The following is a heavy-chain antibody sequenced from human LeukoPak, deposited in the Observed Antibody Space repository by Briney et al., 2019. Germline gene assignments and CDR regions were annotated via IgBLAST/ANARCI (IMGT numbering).Heavy chain of an antibody. J-gene: IGHJ5*02. V-gene: IGHV4-39*01. D-gene: IGHD6-13*01. Sequence: SETLSLTCTVSGGSISSSSYYWGWIRQPPGNGLEWIGSIYYSGSTYYNPSLKSRVTISVDTSKNQFSLKLSSVTAADTAVYYCARQRCHRPAAAGNGATPFDPWGQGTLVTVSS. CDR1: GGSISSSSYY. CDR2: IYYSGST. CDR3: ARQRCHRPAAAGNGATPFDP.